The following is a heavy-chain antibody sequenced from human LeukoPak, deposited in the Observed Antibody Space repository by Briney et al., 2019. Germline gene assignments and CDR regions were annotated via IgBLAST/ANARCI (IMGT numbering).Heavy chain of an antibody. Sequence: GGSLRLSCAASGFTFSSYSMNWVRQAPGKGLEWVSYISSSSSTRYYADSVKGRFTISRDNAKNSLYLQMNSLRAEDTAVYYCARVGWALPFDYWGQGTLVTVSS. CDR1: GFTFSSYS. D-gene: IGHD6-19*01. V-gene: IGHV3-48*01. J-gene: IGHJ4*02. CDR3: ARVGWALPFDY. CDR2: ISSSSSTR.